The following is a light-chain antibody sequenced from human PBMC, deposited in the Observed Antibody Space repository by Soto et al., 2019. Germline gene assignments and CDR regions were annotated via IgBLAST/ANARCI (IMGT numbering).Light chain of an antibody. CDR3: HQYNSYPLT. V-gene: IGKV1-5*03. CDR1: QSIDTW. Sequence: DIQMTQSPSTLSASVGDRITITCRASQSIDTWLAWYQQKPGKAPNLLIYKASTLQSGVPSRFSGSGSETEFTLTISGLQPEDFETYHCHQYNSYPLTFGQGTKVEIK. J-gene: IGKJ1*01. CDR2: KAS.